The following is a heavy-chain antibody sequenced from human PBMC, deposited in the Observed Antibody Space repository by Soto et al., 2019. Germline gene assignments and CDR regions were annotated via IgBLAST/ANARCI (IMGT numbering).Heavy chain of an antibody. J-gene: IGHJ4*02. CDR2: FYHSGST. Sequence: TSETLSLTCTVSGVSISNYYWGWIRQPPGKGLEWIGYFYHSGSTIYNPSLKSRVTISVDTSKNQFSLKLTSVTAADTAVYYCVRHLYSAAAGAFDYWGQGTLVTVSS. CDR1: GVSISNYY. D-gene: IGHD6-13*01. CDR3: VRHLYSAAAGAFDY. V-gene: IGHV4-59*08.